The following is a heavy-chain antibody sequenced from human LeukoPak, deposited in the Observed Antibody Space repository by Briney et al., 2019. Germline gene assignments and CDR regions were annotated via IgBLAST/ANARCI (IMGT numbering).Heavy chain of an antibody. CDR1: GFTFSSYT. V-gene: IGHV3-48*02. CDR3: TGQKGMDY. J-gene: IGHJ4*02. Sequence: GGSLRLSCAASGFTFSSYTMSWVRQAPGKGLEWVSSISSDRATIFYADSVKGRFTISRDNAQNSLYLQMNSLRDEDTAVYYCTGQKGMDYWGQGTLVIVSS. CDR2: ISSDRATI.